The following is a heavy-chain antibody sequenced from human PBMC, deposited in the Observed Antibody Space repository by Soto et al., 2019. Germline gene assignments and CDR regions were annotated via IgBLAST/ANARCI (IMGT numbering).Heavy chain of an antibody. CDR3: GRRLITAVGMDI. CDR1: GFTSSSYW. J-gene: IGHJ6*02. CDR2: ISGDGTGT. D-gene: IGHD5-12*01. Sequence: GSLILSCAASGFTSSSYWMHWVRQAPGKGLTWVSQISGDGTGTHYADSVKGRFTISRDNAKNTLYLQMNSLRADDTAIYYCGRRLITAVGMDIWGQGTTVTVSS. V-gene: IGHV3-74*01.